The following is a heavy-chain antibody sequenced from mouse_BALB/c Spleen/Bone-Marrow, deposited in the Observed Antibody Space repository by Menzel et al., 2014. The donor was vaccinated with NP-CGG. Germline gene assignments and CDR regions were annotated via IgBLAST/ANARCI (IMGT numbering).Heavy chain of an antibody. CDR3: TRVPFYYGSSYAMDY. V-gene: IGHV5-6-4*01. Sequence: VQLKESGGGLVKPGGSLKLSCAASGFTFSSYTMSWVRQTPGKRLAWVATISSCGSYTYYPDSVKGRFTISRDNAKNTLYLQMSSLKSEDTAMYYCTRVPFYYGSSYAMDYWGQGTSVNVSS. J-gene: IGHJ4*01. CDR1: GFTFSSYT. D-gene: IGHD1-1*01. CDR2: ISSCGSYT.